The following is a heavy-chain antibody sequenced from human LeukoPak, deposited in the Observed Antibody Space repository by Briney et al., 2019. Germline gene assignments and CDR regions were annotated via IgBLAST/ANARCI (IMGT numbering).Heavy chain of an antibody. Sequence: ASVKVSCKASGYTFTGYYMHWVRRAPGQGLEWMGWINPNSGGTNYAQKFQGWVTMTRDTSISTAYMELSRLRSDDTAVYYCARVGVGAPPYYFDYWGQGTLVTVSS. D-gene: IGHD1-26*01. J-gene: IGHJ4*02. CDR3: ARVGVGAPPYYFDY. CDR1: GYTFTGYY. V-gene: IGHV1-2*04. CDR2: INPNSGGT.